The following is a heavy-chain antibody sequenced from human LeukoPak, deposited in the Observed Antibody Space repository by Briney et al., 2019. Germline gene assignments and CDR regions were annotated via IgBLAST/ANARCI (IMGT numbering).Heavy chain of an antibody. CDR1: GFTFSSYS. D-gene: IGHD5-18*01. Sequence: GGSLRLSCAASGFTFSSYSMNWVRQAPGKGLEWVSSISSSSSYIYYADSVKGRFTISRDNAKKSLYLQMNSMRAEDTAVYYCARGVDTAMVLYYYYGMDVWGKGTTVTVSS. J-gene: IGHJ6*04. CDR2: ISSSSSYI. CDR3: ARGVDTAMVLYYYYGMDV. V-gene: IGHV3-21*01.